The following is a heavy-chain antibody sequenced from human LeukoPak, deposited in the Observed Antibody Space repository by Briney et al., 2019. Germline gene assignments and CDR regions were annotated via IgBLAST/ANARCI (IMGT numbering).Heavy chain of an antibody. V-gene: IGHV4-39*01. CDR1: GGSISSSSYY. D-gene: IGHD3-10*01. J-gene: IGHJ4*02. CDR2: IYYSGST. CDR3: ARALLNPYYYGSGSYYRIPGGFDY. Sequence: SETLSLTCTVSGGSISSSSYYWGWIRQPPGKGLEWIGSIYYSGSTYYNPSLKSRVTISVDTSKNQFSLKLSSVTAADTAVYYCARALLNPYYYGSGSYYRIPGGFDYWGQGTLVTVSS.